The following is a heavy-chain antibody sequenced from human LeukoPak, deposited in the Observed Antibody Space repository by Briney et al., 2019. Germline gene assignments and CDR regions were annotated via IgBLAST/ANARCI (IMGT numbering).Heavy chain of an antibody. CDR3: ARGDSSSWYDY. D-gene: IGHD6-13*01. Sequence: SETLSLTCTVSGGSISSYYWTWIRQPPGKGLEWIGFIFYSGNSYYNPSLKSRVTISVDTSKNQFSLKLSSVTAADTAVYFCARGDSSSWYDYWGQGTLVTVSS. CDR2: IFYSGNS. CDR1: GGSISSYY. J-gene: IGHJ4*02. V-gene: IGHV4-59*01.